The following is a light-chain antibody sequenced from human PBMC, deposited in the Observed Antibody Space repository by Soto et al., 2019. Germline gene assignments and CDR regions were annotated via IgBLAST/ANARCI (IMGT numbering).Light chain of an antibody. Sequence: DIPMTQSPSTLSGSVGDRVTITCRASQTISSWLAWYQQKPGKAPKLLIYTASTLKSGVPSRFSGSGSGTEFTLTISSLQPDDFATYYCQHYNSYSEAFGQGIKVDIK. CDR2: TAS. CDR1: QTISSW. V-gene: IGKV1-5*03. J-gene: IGKJ1*01. CDR3: QHYNSYSEA.